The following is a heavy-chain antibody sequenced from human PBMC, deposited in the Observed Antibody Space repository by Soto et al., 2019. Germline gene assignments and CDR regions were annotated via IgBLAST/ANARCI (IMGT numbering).Heavy chain of an antibody. D-gene: IGHD5-12*01. V-gene: IGHV4-39*01. Sequence: SETLSLTCTVSGGSISSSSHYWGWIRQPPGKGLEWIGSIYYSGSTYYNPSLKSRVTISVDTSKNQFSLKLSSVTAADTAVYYCARSRGYTGYDTYHFDYWGRGILVTVSS. CDR3: ARSRGYTGYDTYHFDY. CDR2: IYYSGST. CDR1: GGSISSSSHY. J-gene: IGHJ4*02.